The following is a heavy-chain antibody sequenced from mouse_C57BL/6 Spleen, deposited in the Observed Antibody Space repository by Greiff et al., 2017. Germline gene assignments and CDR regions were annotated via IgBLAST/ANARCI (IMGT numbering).Heavy chain of an antibody. CDR1: GFTFSSYG. CDR2: ISSGGSYT. V-gene: IGHV5-6*01. D-gene: IGHD2-1*01. J-gene: IGHJ2*01. CDR3: ARHGNYEYFDY. Sequence: EVNVVESGGDLVKPGGSLKLSCAASGFTFSSYGMSWVRQTPDKRLEWVATISSGGSYTYYPDSVKGRFTISRDNAKNTLYLQMSSLKSEDTAMYYCARHGNYEYFDYWGQGTTLTVSS.